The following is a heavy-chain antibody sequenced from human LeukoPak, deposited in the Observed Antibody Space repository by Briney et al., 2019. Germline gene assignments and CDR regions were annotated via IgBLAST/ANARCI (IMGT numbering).Heavy chain of an antibody. Sequence: GGSLRLSCAASGFTFSNYNMNWVRQAPGKAMEWVSPITSSGTYFFYADSVKGRFTISRDNAKNSLYLQMNSLRAEDTAVYYCARHNYDFWSVYMDVWGKGTTVTVSS. CDR3: ARHNYDFWSVYMDV. J-gene: IGHJ6*03. CDR1: GFTFSNYN. D-gene: IGHD3-3*01. CDR2: ITSSGTYF. V-gene: IGHV3-21*01.